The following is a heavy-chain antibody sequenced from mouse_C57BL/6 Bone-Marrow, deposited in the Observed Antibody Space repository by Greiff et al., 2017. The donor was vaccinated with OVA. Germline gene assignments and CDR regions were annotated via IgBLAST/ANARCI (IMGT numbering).Heavy chain of an antibody. Sequence: EVQRVESVTVLARPGASVKMSCKTSGYTFTSYWMHWVKQRPGQGLEWIGAIYPGNSDTSYNQKFKGKAKLTAVTSASTAYMELSSLTNEDSAVYYCITTVVAYYFDYWGQGTTLTVSS. D-gene: IGHD1-1*01. CDR2: IYPGNSDT. CDR3: ITTVVAYYFDY. CDR1: GYTFTSYW. V-gene: IGHV1-5*01. J-gene: IGHJ2*01.